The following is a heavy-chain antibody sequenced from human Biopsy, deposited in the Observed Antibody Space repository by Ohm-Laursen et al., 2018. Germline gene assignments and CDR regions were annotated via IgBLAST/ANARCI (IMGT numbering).Heavy chain of an antibody. V-gene: IGHV4-34*01. CDR3: ARGSGYFKLDV. J-gene: IGHJ6*02. D-gene: IGHD5-12*01. CDR2: INQSGST. CDR1: GESSSGYF. Sequence: SETLSLTCAVNGESSSGYFWNWIRQLPGKGLEWIGEINQSGSTKYNPSLKRRATLSADSSNSQFSLRLTSVTAADTAIYYCARGSGYFKLDVWGQGTTVTVSS.